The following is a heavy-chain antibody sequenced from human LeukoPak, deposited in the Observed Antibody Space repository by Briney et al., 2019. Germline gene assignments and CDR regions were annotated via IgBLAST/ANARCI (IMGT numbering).Heavy chain of an antibody. J-gene: IGHJ4*02. V-gene: IGHV3-11*01. Sequence: GGSLRLSCAASGFAFSDYYMTWVRQAPGKGLEWISYISISGNDKYYADSVKGRFTISRDNAKDSLYLQMNSLRAEDAAAYYCARSMITVASTAWAYWGQGTLVTVSS. CDR3: ARSMITVASTAWAY. CDR1: GFAFSDYY. D-gene: IGHD6-19*01. CDR2: ISISGNDK.